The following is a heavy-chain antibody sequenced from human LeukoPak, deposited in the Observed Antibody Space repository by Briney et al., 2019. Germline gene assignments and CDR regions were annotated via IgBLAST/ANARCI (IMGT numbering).Heavy chain of an antibody. V-gene: IGHV4-34*01. J-gene: IGHJ4*02. CDR2: INHSGST. D-gene: IGHD1-14*01. Sequence: PSETLSLTCTVYGGSFSGYYWSWIRQPPGKGLEWIGEINHSGSTNYNPSLKSRVTISVDTSKNQFSLKLSSVTAADTAGYYCPLVNRRLWGQGTLVTVSS. CDR3: PLVNRRL. CDR1: GGSFSGYY.